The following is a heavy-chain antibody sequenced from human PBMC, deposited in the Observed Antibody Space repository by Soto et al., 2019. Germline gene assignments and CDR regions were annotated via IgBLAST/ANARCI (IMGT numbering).Heavy chain of an antibody. J-gene: IGHJ4*02. V-gene: IGHV3-33*01. Sequence: PGGSLRLSCAASGFTFSSYGMHWVRQAPGKGLEWVAVIWYDGSNKYYADSVKGRFTISRDNSKNTLYPQMNSLRAEDTAVYYCASGYSYGYGPYWGQGTLVTVSS. CDR2: IWYDGSNK. D-gene: IGHD5-18*01. CDR3: ASGYSYGYGPY. CDR1: GFTFSSYG.